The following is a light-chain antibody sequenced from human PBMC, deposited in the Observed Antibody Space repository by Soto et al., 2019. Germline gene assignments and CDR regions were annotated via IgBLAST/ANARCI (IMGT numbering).Light chain of an antibody. V-gene: IGLV1-40*01. CDR1: SSNIGAGYD. CDR2: GNS. Sequence: QPVVTQPPSVSGAPGQRVTISCTGSSSNIGAGYDVHWYQQLPGTAPKLLIYGNSNRPSGVPDRFSGSKSGTSASLAITGLQAEDEADYYCQSYDSSLSGSHVVFGGGTKLTVL. J-gene: IGLJ2*01. CDR3: QSYDSSLSGSHVV.